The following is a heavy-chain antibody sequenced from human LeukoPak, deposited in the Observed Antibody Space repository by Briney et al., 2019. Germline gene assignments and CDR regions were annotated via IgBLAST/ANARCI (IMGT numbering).Heavy chain of an antibody. CDR3: ARDREVGATTCFDY. J-gene: IGHJ4*02. D-gene: IGHD1-26*01. CDR1: GYSFTSYG. V-gene: IGHV1-46*01. Sequence: ASVKVSCKASGYSFTSYGISWVRQAPGQGLEWMGIINPSGGSTSYAQKFQGRVTMTRDTSTSTVYMELSSLRSEDTAVYYCARDREVGATTCFDYWGQGTLVTVSS. CDR2: INPSGGST.